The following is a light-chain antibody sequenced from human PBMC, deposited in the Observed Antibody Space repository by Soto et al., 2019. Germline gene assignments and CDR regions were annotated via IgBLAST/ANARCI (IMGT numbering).Light chain of an antibody. CDR3: QQYGSSPRLT. CDR2: GAS. V-gene: IGKV3-20*01. CDR1: KSVSSSY. J-gene: IGKJ4*01. Sequence: EIVLTQSPGTLSLSPGERATLSCRASKSVSSSYLAWYQQKPGQAPRLLIYGASSRATGIPDGFSGSGSGTNFTLTISRLEPEDFAVYYCQQYGSSPRLTFGGGTKVEIK.